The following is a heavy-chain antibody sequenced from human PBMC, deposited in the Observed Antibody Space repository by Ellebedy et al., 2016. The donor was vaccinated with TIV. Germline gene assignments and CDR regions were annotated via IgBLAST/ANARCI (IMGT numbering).Heavy chain of an antibody. CDR3: GRDAVTGNGRWDWLDP. Sequence: GESLKISCAASGFTFSSYTINWVRQAPGKGLEWVSTISNTGSRTYYADSVKGRFTISRDNSRNTLYLQMNSVRAEDSAIYYCGRDAVTGNGRWDWLDPWGQGNLVTVSS. D-gene: IGHD2-21*02. CDR1: GFTFSSYT. J-gene: IGHJ5*02. CDR2: ISNTGSRT. V-gene: IGHV3-23*01.